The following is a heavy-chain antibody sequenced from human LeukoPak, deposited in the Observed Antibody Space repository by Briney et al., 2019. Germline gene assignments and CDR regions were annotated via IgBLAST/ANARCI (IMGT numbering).Heavy chain of an antibody. J-gene: IGHJ4*02. D-gene: IGHD1-14*01. Sequence: HVQLQESGPGLVKPSQTLSLTCAVSGWSISSGDFYWSWVRQHPGKGLESIGFTLYRGSTYYNPSLKTRVTISLDTSKTLFSLKLTSVTAADTAVYYCAFFFKQKTEYEIDYWGRGALVTVSS. CDR3: AFFFKQKTEYEIDY. V-gene: IGHV4-31*11. CDR1: GWSISSGDFY. CDR2: TLYRGST.